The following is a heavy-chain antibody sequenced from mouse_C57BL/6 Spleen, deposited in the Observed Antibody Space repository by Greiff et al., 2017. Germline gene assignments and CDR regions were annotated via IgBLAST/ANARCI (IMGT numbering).Heavy chain of an antibody. CDR3: ARPGKWYFDV. CDR1: GFTFSSYG. Sequence: EVMLVESGGDLVKPGGSLKLSCAASGFTFSSYGMSWVRQTPDKRLEWVATISSGGSYTYYPDSVKGRFTISRDNAKNTLYLQMSSLKSEDTAMYYCARPGKWYFDVWGTGTTVTVAS. D-gene: IGHD2-1*01. CDR2: ISSGGSYT. J-gene: IGHJ1*03. V-gene: IGHV5-6*01.